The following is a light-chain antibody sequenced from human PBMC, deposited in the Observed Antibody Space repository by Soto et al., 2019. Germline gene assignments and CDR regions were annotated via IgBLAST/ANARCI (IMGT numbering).Light chain of an antibody. Sequence: DIQLTQSPSFLSASVGDRVTITCRASQGISSYLAWYQQKPGKDPKLLIYAASTLQSGVPSRFSGSGSGTEFTLPISSLQPEDFATYYCQQLNSYPLTFGPGTKVDIK. CDR3: QQLNSYPLT. J-gene: IGKJ3*01. V-gene: IGKV1-9*01. CDR1: QGISSY. CDR2: AAS.